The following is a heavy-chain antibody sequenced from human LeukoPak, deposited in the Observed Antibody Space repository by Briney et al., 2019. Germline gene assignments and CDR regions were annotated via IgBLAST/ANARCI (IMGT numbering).Heavy chain of an antibody. D-gene: IGHD5-12*01. J-gene: IGHJ4*02. V-gene: IGHV4-31*03. CDR1: GGSISSGGYY. Sequence: PSETLSLTCTVSGGSISSGGYYWSWIRQHPGKGLEWIGYIYYSGSTYYNPSLKSRVTISVDTSKNQFSLKLSSVTAADTAVYYCARCPILMGGGYVRWGQGTLVTVSS. CDR2: IYYSGST. CDR3: ARCPILMGGGYVR.